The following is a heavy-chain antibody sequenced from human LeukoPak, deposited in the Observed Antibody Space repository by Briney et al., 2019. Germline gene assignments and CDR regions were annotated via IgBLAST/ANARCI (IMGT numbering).Heavy chain of an antibody. CDR2: IKEDGSEI. CDR3: AREPPSAAGTS. V-gene: IGHV3-7*01. J-gene: IGHJ4*02. CDR1: EFTFSRFW. Sequence: GGSLRLSCAASEFTFSRFWMSWVRQAPGKGLEWVANIKEDGSEIYFADSVRDRITISRDNAKNSLYLQMNSLRVEDTAVYYCAREPPSAAGTSWGQGTLVTVSS. D-gene: IGHD6-13*01.